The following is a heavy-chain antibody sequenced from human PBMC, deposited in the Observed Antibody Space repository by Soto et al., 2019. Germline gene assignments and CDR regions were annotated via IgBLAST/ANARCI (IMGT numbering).Heavy chain of an antibody. CDR1: GAFVSSTGYY. Sequence: QVQLQESGPGLVKPSQTLSLTCTVSGAFVSSTGYYWSWIRQHPGKGLEWLGYIDYSGSSYYNPSLKSRLALSVDTSKDQFSLKLTSVTAADTATYYCARVHRFCPARWGQGTLVTVSS. CDR3: ARVHRFCPAR. CDR2: IDYSGSS. J-gene: IGHJ4*02. D-gene: IGHD3-3*01. V-gene: IGHV4-31*03.